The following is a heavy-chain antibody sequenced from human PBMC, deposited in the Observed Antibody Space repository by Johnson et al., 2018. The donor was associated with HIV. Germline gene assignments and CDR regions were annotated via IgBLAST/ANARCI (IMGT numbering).Heavy chain of an antibody. CDR3: AKSPAKDHGGNSGALAI. CDR2: INWNSGTL. Sequence: QLVESGGGLVQPGRSLRLSCAASGFTFDDYAMHWVRQGPGKGLEWVSGINWNSGTLGYVDSMKGRFTISRDNAKTSLYLQMSSLRAEDTALYYCAKSPAKDHGGNSGALAIWGQGTMVTVSS. D-gene: IGHD4-23*01. V-gene: IGHV3-9*01. J-gene: IGHJ3*02. CDR1: GFTFDDYA.